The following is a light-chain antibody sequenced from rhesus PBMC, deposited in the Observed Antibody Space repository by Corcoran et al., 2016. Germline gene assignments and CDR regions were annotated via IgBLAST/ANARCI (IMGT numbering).Light chain of an antibody. CDR2: KAS. CDR3: QQYTSSPLT. Sequence: DIQMTQSPSSLSASVGDTVTITCRASQSISSWLAWYQQKPGKAPKLLFYKASSLQNGVPLRFSDSGSGTDFRLTISSLQYDDFATYYCQQYTSSPLTFGGGTKVELK. V-gene: IGKV1-22*01. CDR1: QSISSW. J-gene: IGKJ4*01.